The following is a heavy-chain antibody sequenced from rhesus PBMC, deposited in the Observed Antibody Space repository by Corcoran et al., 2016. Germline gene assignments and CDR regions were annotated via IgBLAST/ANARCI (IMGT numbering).Heavy chain of an antibody. CDR3: AAGIVVTRYGLDS. J-gene: IGHJ6*01. V-gene: IGHV1-111*02. CDR1: GYTFTDYY. CDR2: VDHDDSEA. Sequence: EVQLVQSGAEVKKPGASVKLSLQAAGYTFTDYYLHRGRQAPGKGLEWVVRVDHDDSEAIHEQQFQDRVTITANTSTDTDYMELSSLRSEDTSVYYCAAGIVVTRYGLDSWGQGVVVTVSS. D-gene: IGHD3-28*01.